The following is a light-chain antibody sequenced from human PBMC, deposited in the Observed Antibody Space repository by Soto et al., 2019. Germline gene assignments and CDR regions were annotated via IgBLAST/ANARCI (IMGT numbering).Light chain of an antibody. Sequence: EIVLTQSPGTLSLSPGERATLSCRASQSVSSSYLAWYQQKPGQAPRLLIFHTYNRATGIPPRFSGSGSGTDFTLTISSLEPEDFAVYYCQERSGWLTFGEGTKIDVK. CDR2: HTY. CDR1: QSVSSSY. CDR3: QERSGWLT. J-gene: IGKJ4*01. V-gene: IGKV3D-20*02.